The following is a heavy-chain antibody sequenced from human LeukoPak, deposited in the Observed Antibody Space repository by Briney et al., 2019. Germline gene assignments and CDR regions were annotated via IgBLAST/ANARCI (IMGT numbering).Heavy chain of an antibody. Sequence: ASVKVSCKASGYTFTSYDMNWVRQATGQGLEWMGWMNPNSGTTGYAQKFQGRVTMTRVTSISTAYIELRSLGSEETAVDYCSRRTGYHNYMDVWGKGTTVTVSS. CDR1: GYTFTSYD. CDR3: SRRTGYHNYMDV. D-gene: IGHD2-8*02. V-gene: IGHV1-8*01. J-gene: IGHJ6*03. CDR2: MNPNSGTT.